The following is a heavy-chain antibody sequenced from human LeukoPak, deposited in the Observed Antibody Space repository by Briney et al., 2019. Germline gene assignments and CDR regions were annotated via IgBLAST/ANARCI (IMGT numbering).Heavy chain of an antibody. Sequence: SETLSLTCTVSGGSISSGSYYWSWIRQPAGKGLEWIGRIYTSGSTNYNPSLKSRVTISVDTSKNQFSLKLSSVTAADTAVYYCARDPLQRFLDAFDIRGQGTMVTVSS. J-gene: IGHJ3*02. V-gene: IGHV4-61*02. CDR1: GGSISSGSYY. CDR3: ARDPLQRFLDAFDI. CDR2: IYTSGST. D-gene: IGHD3-3*01.